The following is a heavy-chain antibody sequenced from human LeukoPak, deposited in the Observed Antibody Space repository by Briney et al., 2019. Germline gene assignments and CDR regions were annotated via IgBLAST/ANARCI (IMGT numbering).Heavy chain of an antibody. CDR1: GFTFSSYA. V-gene: IGHV3-21*01. Sequence: GGSLRLSCAASGFTFSSYAMSWVRQAPGKGLEWVSSISSSSSYIYYADSVKGRFTISRDNAKNSLYLQMNSLRAEDTAVYYCARSPRVTAILEYFQHWGQGTLVTVSS. D-gene: IGHD2-21*02. CDR3: ARSPRVTAILEYFQH. CDR2: ISSSSSYI. J-gene: IGHJ1*01.